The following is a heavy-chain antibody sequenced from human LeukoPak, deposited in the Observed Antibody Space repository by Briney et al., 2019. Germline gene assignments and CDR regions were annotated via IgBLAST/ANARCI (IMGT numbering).Heavy chain of an antibody. CDR2: ISSSSSTI. Sequence: GGSLRLSCAASGFTFSSYRMNWVRQAPGKGLEWVSYISSSSSTIYYADSVKGRFTISRDNAKNSLYLQMNSLRAEDTAVYYCASTPEYDYVWGTYREAGAFDIWGQGTMVTVSS. J-gene: IGHJ3*02. D-gene: IGHD3-16*02. CDR3: ASTPEYDYVWGTYREAGAFDI. CDR1: GFTFSSYR. V-gene: IGHV3-48*01.